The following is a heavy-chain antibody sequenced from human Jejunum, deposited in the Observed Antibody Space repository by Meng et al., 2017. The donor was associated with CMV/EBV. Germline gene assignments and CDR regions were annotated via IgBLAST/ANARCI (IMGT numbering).Heavy chain of an antibody. CDR2: IYWDDDK. CDR1: SLTSRPVG. D-gene: IGHD1-1*01. J-gene: IGHJ4*02. V-gene: IGHV2-5*02. Sequence: SLTSRPVGVGWIRQPTGKALEWLAFIYWDDDKRYNPSLKNRLTITKDAPRNQVVLTMTNMDPADTATYHCVHRKDYSGNWNGGSADFWGQGALVTVS. CDR3: VHRKDYSGNWNGGSADF.